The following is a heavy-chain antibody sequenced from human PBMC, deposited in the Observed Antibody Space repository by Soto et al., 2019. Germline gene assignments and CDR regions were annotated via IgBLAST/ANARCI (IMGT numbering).Heavy chain of an antibody. V-gene: IGHV1-2*04. J-gene: IGHJ6*03. CDR3: ARDGYDGILYYYMDV. D-gene: IGHD5-12*01. Sequence: ASVKVSCKASGYTFTGYYMHWVRQAPGQGLEWMGWINPNSGGTNYAQKFQGWVTMTRDTSISTAYMELSRLRSDDTAVYYCARDGYDGILYYYMDVWGKGTTVTVSS. CDR2: INPNSGGT. CDR1: GYTFTGYY.